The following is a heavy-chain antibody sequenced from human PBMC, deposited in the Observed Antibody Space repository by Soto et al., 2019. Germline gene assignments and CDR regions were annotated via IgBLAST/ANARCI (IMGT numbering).Heavy chain of an antibody. CDR3: ARDVYDFWSGYLYYYGMDV. Sequence: ASLKVSSKASGYTFPRYGINWVRHAPGQGLEWMGWISAYNGNTNYAQKLQGRVTMTTETSTSTAYMELRSLRSDDTAVYYCARDVYDFWSGYLYYYGMDVWGQGTTVTVSS. D-gene: IGHD3-3*01. CDR1: GYTFPRYG. J-gene: IGHJ6*02. V-gene: IGHV1-18*04. CDR2: ISAYNGNT.